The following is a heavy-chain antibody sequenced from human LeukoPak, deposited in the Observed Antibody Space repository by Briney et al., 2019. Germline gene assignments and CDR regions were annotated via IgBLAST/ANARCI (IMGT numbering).Heavy chain of an antibody. D-gene: IGHD5-18*01. V-gene: IGHV1-2*02. CDR1: GHTFSGYY. CDR3: ARGQWIQLWLFDY. Sequence: ASVKVSCKASGHTFSGYYMHWVRQAPGQGLERMGWINPNSGGTNYAQKFQGRVTMTRDTSISTAYMELSRLRSDDTAVYYCARGQWIQLWLFDYWGQGTLVTVSS. J-gene: IGHJ4*02. CDR2: INPNSGGT.